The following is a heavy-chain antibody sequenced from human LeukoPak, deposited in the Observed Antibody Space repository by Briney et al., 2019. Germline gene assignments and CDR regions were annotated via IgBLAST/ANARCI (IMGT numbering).Heavy chain of an antibody. J-gene: IGHJ4*02. CDR1: GGSMSSFY. V-gene: IGHV4-59*01. CDR2: IYYSGST. Sequence: PSETLSLTCTVSGGSMSSFYWSWIRQPPGKGLEWIGYIYYSGSTNYNPSLKSRVTISVDTSKNQFSLRLSSVTAADTAVYYCARWTYYYDSSGYSYWDFDHWGQGTLVTVSS. CDR3: ARWTYYYDSSGYSYWDFDH. D-gene: IGHD3-22*01.